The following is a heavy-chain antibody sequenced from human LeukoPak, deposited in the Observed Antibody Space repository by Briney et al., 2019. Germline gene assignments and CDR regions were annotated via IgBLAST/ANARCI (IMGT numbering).Heavy chain of an antibody. CDR1: GFTFSSYG. CDR2: ISYDGSNK. CDR3: EKNSEYYDFWSGCMDV. D-gene: IGHD3-3*01. V-gene: IGHV3-30*18. J-gene: IGHJ6*02. Sequence: GRSLRLSCAASGFTFSSYGMHWVRQAPGKGLEWVAVISYDGSNKYYADSVKGRFTISRDNSKNTLYLQMNSLRAEDTAVYYCEKNSEYYDFWSGCMDVWGQGTTVTVSS.